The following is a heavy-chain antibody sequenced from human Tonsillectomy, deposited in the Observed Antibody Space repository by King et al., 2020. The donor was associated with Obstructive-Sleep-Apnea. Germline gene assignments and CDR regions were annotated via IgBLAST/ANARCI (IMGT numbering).Heavy chain of an antibody. Sequence: VQLVESGGGLVQPGGSLRLSCAASGFTFSSYAMSWVRQAPGKGLEWVSAISGSGGSTYYADSVKGRFTISRDNSQNTLYLQMNSLRAEDTAVYYCAKNRGYCSGGSCYCDYWGQRTLVTVSS. CDR2: ISGSGGST. CDR1: GFTFSSYA. J-gene: IGHJ4*02. CDR3: AKNRGYCSGGSCYCDY. V-gene: IGHV3-23*04. D-gene: IGHD2-15*01.